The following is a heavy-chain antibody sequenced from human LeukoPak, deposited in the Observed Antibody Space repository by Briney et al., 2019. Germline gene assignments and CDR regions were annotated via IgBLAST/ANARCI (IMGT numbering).Heavy chain of an antibody. J-gene: IGHJ4*02. CDR3: ARENYDFWSGYSTDY. Sequence: QSGGSLRLSCAASGFTFSSYAMSWVRQAPGKGLEWVSVIYSGGSTYYADSVKGRFTISRDNSKNTLYLQMNSLRAEDTAVYYCARENYDFWSGYSTDYWGQGTLVTVSS. CDR1: GFTFSSYA. CDR2: IYSGGST. D-gene: IGHD3-3*01. V-gene: IGHV3-66*01.